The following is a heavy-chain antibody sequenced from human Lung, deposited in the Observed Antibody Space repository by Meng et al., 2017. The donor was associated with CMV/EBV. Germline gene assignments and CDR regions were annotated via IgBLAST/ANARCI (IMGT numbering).Heavy chain of an antibody. J-gene: IGHJ6*02. D-gene: IGHD3-3*01. CDR2: IYYSGST. CDR3: ARDKSTIFGVVGYYYYGMDV. Sequence: SETXSLXXTVSGGSISSYYWSWIRQPPGKGLEWIGYIYYSGSTNYNPSLKSRVTISVDTSKNQFSLKLSSVTAADTAVYYCARDKSTIFGVVGYYYYGMDVWGQGTXVTVSS. CDR1: GGSISSYY. V-gene: IGHV4-59*01.